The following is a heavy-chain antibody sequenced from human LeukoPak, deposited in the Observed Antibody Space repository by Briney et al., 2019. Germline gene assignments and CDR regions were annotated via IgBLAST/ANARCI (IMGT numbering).Heavy chain of an antibody. CDR1: GFTFSSYW. V-gene: IGHV4-34*01. CDR3: ARGLHGYCSSTSCLSWFDP. D-gene: IGHD2-2*03. J-gene: IGHJ5*02. CDR2: INHSGST. Sequence: GSLRLSCAASGFTFSSYWMSWIRQPPGKGLEWIGEINHSGSTNYIPSLKSRVTISVDTSKNQFSLKLSSVTAADTAVYYCARGLHGYCSSTSCLSWFDPWGQGTLVTVSS.